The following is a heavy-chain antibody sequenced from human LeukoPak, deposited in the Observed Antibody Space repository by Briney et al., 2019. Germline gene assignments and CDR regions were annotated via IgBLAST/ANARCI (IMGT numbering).Heavy chain of an antibody. CDR1: GYTFTGYY. CDR2: INPNSGGA. Sequence: ASVKVSCKASGYTFTGYYMHWVRQAPGQGLEWMGWINPNSGGANYAQKFQGRVTMTRDTSTSTVYMELSSLRSEDTAVYYCARTRSFYDSSGYYYGWFDPWGQGTLVTVSS. J-gene: IGHJ5*02. D-gene: IGHD3-22*01. CDR3: ARTRSFYDSSGYYYGWFDP. V-gene: IGHV1-2*02.